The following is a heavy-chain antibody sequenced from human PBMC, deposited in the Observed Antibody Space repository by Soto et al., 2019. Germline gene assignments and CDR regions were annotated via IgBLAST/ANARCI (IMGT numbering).Heavy chain of an antibody. CDR1: GVSIRSSAYH. Sequence: RSLTCAVSGVSIRSSAYHWGWVRQPPGKGLEWLGSVEQSGTTYYNPSLNRRVTISLDTSKSHFSLKVTSATAADTAVYYCARRMNVAGGWFDSWGQGTPVTVSS. CDR3: ARRMNVAGGWFDS. V-gene: IGHV4-39*02. CDR2: VEQSGTT. J-gene: IGHJ5*01. D-gene: IGHD1-1*01.